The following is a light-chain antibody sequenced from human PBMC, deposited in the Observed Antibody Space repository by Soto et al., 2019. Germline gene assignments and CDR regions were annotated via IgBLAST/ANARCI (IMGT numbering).Light chain of an antibody. CDR2: GAS. CDR3: QQYKNWPPVT. CDR1: QSVNSN. V-gene: IGKV3-15*01. J-gene: IGKJ4*01. Sequence: EIVLTQSPATLSVSLGERATLSCRASQSVNSNLAWYQQKPGQAPRLLIYGASIRATGVPARFSGSGSGTDFTLTISSLQPEDFAVYFCQQYKNWPPVTFGGGTKVEIK.